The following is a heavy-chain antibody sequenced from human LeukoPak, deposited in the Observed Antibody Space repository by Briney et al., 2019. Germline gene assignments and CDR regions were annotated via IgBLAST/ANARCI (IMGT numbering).Heavy chain of an antibody. CDR2: INSDGSST. D-gene: IGHD3-10*01. CDR3: ARAVYYSNYLGY. CDR1: GFTFSSYW. J-gene: IGHJ4*01. Sequence: PGGSLRLSCAASGFTFSSYWMHWVRQAPGKGLVWVSRINSDGSSTNYADSVKGRFTISRDNAKNTLYLQMNSLRAEDTAMNYCARAVYYSNYLGYWGQGTLVTVSS. V-gene: IGHV3-74*01.